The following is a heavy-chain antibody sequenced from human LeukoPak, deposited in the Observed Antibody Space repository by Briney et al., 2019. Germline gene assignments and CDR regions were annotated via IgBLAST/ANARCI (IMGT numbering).Heavy chain of an antibody. Sequence: GGSLRLSCAASGFTFSSYAMHWVRQAPGKGLEWVAVILYDGSNKYYADSVKGRFTISRDNSKNMLYLQMNSLRAEDTAVYYCARDRMSGSGWLKEGSRVAYFDYWGQGTLVTVSS. CDR1: GFTFSSYA. V-gene: IGHV3-30*04. D-gene: IGHD6-19*01. J-gene: IGHJ4*02. CDR3: ARDRMSGSGWLKEGSRVAYFDY. CDR2: ILYDGSNK.